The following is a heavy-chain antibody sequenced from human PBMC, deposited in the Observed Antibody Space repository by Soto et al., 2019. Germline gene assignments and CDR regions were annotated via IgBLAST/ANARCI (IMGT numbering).Heavy chain of an antibody. Sequence: SGPTLVNPTQTLTLTCTFSDFSLSTSGVAVGWIRQPPGKALEWLALIYWNDDKRCSPFLNNRLTITKDTSKNQLVLTMANVDPVDTATYYCAHRPNIAGRGLSAFDIWGQGTMVTVSS. J-gene: IGHJ3*02. CDR2: IYWNDDK. D-gene: IGHD6-6*01. CDR1: DFSLSTSGVA. CDR3: AHRPNIAGRGLSAFDI. V-gene: IGHV2-5*01.